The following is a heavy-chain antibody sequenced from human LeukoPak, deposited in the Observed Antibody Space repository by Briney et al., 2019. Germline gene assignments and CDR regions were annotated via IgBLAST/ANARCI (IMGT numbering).Heavy chain of an antibody. Sequence: GGSLRLSCAASGFTFSSYAMHWVRQAPGKGLEYVSAISSNGGSTYYANSVKGRFTISRDNSKNTLYLQMGSLRAEDMAVYYCARDIARYSSGWSPGYWGQGTLVTVSS. D-gene: IGHD6-19*01. J-gene: IGHJ4*02. CDR3: ARDIARYSSGWSPGY. V-gene: IGHV3-64*01. CDR1: GFTFSSYA. CDR2: ISSNGGST.